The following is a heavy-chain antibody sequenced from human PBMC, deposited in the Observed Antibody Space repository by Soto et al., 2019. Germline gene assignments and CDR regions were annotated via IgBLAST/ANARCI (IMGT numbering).Heavy chain of an antibody. CDR2: TYFRSKWYN. V-gene: IGHV6-1*01. D-gene: IGHD2-8*01. Sequence: SQTLSLTCDISGDRVSTNSATWDWIRPSPSRGLEWLGRTYFRSKWYNDYAVSVKGRITINPDTSNNQLSLQLNSVTPDDTAVYYCARLIGNSWLDSWGQGTLVTVSS. CDR3: ARLIGNSWLDS. CDR1: GDRVSTNSAT. J-gene: IGHJ5*01.